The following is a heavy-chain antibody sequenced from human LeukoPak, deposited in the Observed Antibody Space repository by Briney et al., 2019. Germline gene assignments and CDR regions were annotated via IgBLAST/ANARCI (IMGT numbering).Heavy chain of an antibody. D-gene: IGHD4-17*01. J-gene: IGHJ4*02. CDR1: GGSFSSYY. CDR2: MYYSGSSGST. Sequence: SETLSLTCTVSGGSFSSYYWSWIRQPPGKGLEGIGYMYYSGSSGSTNYNPSLTSRVTISVDTSKNQFSLKLSSVTAADTAVYYCARGGTMTTVPLWGQGTLVTVSS. V-gene: IGHV4-59*08. CDR3: ARGGTMTTVPL.